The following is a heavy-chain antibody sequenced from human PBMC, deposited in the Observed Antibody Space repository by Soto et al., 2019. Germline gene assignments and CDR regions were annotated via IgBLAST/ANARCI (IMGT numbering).Heavy chain of an antibody. J-gene: IGHJ6*03. CDR2: IYSGGST. D-gene: IGHD2-2*01. V-gene: IGHV3-53*04. CDR1: GFTVSSNY. CDR3: ARASAEDIVVVPAAMSYYYYMDV. Sequence: GGSLRLSCAASGFTVSSNYMSWVRQAPGKGLEWVSVIYSGGSTYYADSVKGRFTISRHNSKNTLYLQMNSLRAEDTAVYYCARASAEDIVVVPAAMSYYYYMDVWGKGTTVTVSS.